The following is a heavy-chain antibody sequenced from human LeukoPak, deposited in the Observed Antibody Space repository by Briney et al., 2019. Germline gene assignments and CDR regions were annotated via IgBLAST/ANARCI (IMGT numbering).Heavy chain of an antibody. CDR2: ISSGSSFI. CDR1: GFTFSTYS. J-gene: IGHJ4*02. V-gene: IGHV3-21*01. D-gene: IGHD3-22*01. CDR3: ARESSGYFY. Sequence: PGGSLRLSCAASGFTFSTYSMNWAPQAPGKGLEWVSSISSGSSFIYYADSVKGRFTISRDNAKNSLFLQMNSLRAEDTAVYYCARESSGYFYWGQGTLVTVSS.